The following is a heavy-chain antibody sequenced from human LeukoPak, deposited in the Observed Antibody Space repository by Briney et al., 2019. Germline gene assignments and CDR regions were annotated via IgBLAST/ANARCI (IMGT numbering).Heavy chain of an antibody. V-gene: IGHV3-23*01. CDR3: AGSGSHVY. J-gene: IGHJ4*02. Sequence: GGSLRLSCAASGFTFSSYDINWVREAPGKGLEWVSSITGNGASTNFADSVKGRFTISRDNSKNTAYLQMNSLRAEGTAVYYCAGSGSHVYWGQGTLVTVSS. CDR2: ITGNGAST. D-gene: IGHD1-26*01. CDR1: GFTFSSYD.